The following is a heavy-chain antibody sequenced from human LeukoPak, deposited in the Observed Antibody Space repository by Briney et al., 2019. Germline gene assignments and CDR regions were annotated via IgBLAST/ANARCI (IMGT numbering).Heavy chain of an antibody. J-gene: IGHJ4*02. CDR1: GFTFSSYA. V-gene: IGHV3-30*04. CDR2: ISYDGSNK. D-gene: IGHD3-16*01. CDR3: ARDGPFTFGDLSYFDY. Sequence: PGRSMRLSCAASGFTFSSYAMQWVRQAPGKGLGWVAVISYDGSNKYYADSVKGRFTISRDNSKNTLYLQMNSLRAEDTAVYYCARDGPFTFGDLSYFDYWGQGTLVTVSS.